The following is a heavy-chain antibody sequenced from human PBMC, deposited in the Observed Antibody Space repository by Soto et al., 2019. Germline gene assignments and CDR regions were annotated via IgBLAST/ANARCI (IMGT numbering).Heavy chain of an antibody. V-gene: IGHV2-5*02. CDR2: IYWDDSK. Sequence: QITLKESGPTLVKPTQTLTLTCTFSGFSLTTDRVGVGWIRQPPGEALEWLAVIYWDDSKTYRPSMASSLTIPKDTSKNQVALTMTNMDSVDTATYYCAHAYGGRSLYWGQGTLVTVSS. J-gene: IGHJ4*02. D-gene: IGHD1-26*01. CDR3: AHAYGGRSLY. CDR1: GFSLTTDRVG.